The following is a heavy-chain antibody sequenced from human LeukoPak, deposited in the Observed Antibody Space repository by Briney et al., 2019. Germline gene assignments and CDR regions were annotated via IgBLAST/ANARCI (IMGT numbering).Heavy chain of an antibody. V-gene: IGHV4-34*01. Sequence: SEILSLTCAVYGGSFSGYYWSWIRQPPGKGLEWIGEINHSGSTNYNPSLKSRVTISVDTSKNQFSLKLSSVTAADTAVYYCARKLMTTVTILFDYWGQGTLVTVSS. J-gene: IGHJ4*02. CDR3: ARKLMTTVTILFDY. D-gene: IGHD4-17*01. CDR1: GGSFSGYY. CDR2: INHSGST.